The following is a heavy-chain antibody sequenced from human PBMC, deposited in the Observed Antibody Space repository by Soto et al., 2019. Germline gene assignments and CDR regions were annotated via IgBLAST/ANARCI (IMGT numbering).Heavy chain of an antibody. Sequence: QLQLQESGSGLVKPSQTLSLTCAVSGGSISSGGYSWSWIRQPPGKGLEWIGYIYHSGSTYYTPSLTSRVTISVDRSKNQFSLKLSSVTAADTAVYYCARAHYGDYGYGMDVWGQGTTVTVSS. CDR2: IYHSGST. CDR3: ARAHYGDYGYGMDV. CDR1: GGSISSGGYS. J-gene: IGHJ6*02. V-gene: IGHV4-30-2*01. D-gene: IGHD4-17*01.